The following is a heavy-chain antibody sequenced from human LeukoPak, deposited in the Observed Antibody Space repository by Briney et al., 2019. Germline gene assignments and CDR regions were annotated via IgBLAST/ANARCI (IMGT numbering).Heavy chain of an antibody. Sequence: QVQLVESGGGVVQPGRSLRLSCAASGFTFSSYGMHWVRQAPGKGLEWVAVISYDGSNKYYADSVKWRFTISRDNSKNTLYLQMNSLRAEDTAVYYCAKVKPPGYYYYGMDVWGQGTTVTVSS. D-gene: IGHD1-14*01. J-gene: IGHJ6*02. CDR2: ISYDGSNK. V-gene: IGHV3-30*18. CDR1: GFTFSSYG. CDR3: AKVKPPGYYYYGMDV.